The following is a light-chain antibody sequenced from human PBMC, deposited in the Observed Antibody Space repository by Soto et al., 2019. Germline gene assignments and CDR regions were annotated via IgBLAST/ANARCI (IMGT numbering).Light chain of an antibody. CDR3: QSYDSSLSDVV. CDR1: SSNIGAGSD. Sequence: QSVLTQPPSVSGAPGQRVTISCTGSSSNIGAGSDVHWYQQLPGTAPRLLIYGNTNRPSGVPDRFSGSKSVTSASLAITGLQAEDEADYYCQSYDSSLSDVVFGGGTKLTVL. J-gene: IGLJ2*01. V-gene: IGLV1-40*01. CDR2: GNT.